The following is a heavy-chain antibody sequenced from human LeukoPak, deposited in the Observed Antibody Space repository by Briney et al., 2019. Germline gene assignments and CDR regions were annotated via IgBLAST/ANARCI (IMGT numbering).Heavy chain of an antibody. J-gene: IGHJ4*02. D-gene: IGHD1-26*01. CDR3: ARSVGATVYYFDY. CDR1: GYTFTSYY. CDR2: INPSGGST. V-gene: IGHV1-46*01. Sequence: ASVKVSCKASGYTFTSYYMHWVRQAPGQGLEWMGIINPSGGSTSYAQKFQGGVTMTRDMSTSTVYMELSSLRSEDTAVYYCARSVGATVYYFDYWGQGTLVTVSS.